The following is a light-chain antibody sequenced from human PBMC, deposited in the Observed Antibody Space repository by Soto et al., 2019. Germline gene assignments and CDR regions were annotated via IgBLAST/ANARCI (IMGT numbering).Light chain of an antibody. CDR1: QSVSSY. J-gene: IGKJ1*01. V-gene: IGKV3-11*01. Sequence: EIVLTQSPATLSLSPGERATLSCRASQSVSSYLAWYQQKPGQAPRLLIYDASNRATGIPARFSGSGSGTDFTLTISSLETEDFAVYYWQQRSNWPWGTFGQGTKVEIK. CDR2: DAS. CDR3: QQRSNWPWGT.